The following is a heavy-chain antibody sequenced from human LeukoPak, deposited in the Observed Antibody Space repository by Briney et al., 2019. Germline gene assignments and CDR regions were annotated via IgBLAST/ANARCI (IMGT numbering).Heavy chain of an antibody. CDR3: ARDRSVGVLPAPPFDF. V-gene: IGHV4-38-2*02. Sequence: PSETLSLTCTVSGYSISSGYYWGWIRPPPGKGLEWIGSIYHSGSTYYNPSLKSRVTISVDTSKNQFSLTLTSVTAADTAVYYCARDRSVGVLPAPPFDFWGQGTLVTVSS. CDR1: GYSISSGYY. J-gene: IGHJ4*02. D-gene: IGHD6-6*01. CDR2: IYHSGST.